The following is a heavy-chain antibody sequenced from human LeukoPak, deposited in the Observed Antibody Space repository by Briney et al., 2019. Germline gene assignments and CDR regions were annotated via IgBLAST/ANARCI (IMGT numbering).Heavy chain of an antibody. J-gene: IGHJ5*02. Sequence: SCKASGGTFSSYAMSWVRQAPGKGLEWVSAISGSGGTTYYADPVKGRFTISRDNSKNTLFLQMSSLRAEDTAVYYCATRNAWGQGTLVTVSS. CDR1: GGTFSSYA. V-gene: IGHV3-23*01. CDR2: ISGSGGTT. CDR3: ATRNA.